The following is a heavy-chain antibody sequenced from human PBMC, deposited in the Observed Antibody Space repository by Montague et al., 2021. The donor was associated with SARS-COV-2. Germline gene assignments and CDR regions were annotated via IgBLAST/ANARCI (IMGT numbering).Heavy chain of an antibody. J-gene: IGHJ6*02. V-gene: IGHV4-59*01. CDR2: INHSGNT. CDR1: GGFISSSY. Sequence: SETLSLTCTVSGGFISSSYWSWIRQPPGKGLEWIGYINHSGNTNYNPSLNSRVSISIDTSMNQFSLSLSSMTAADTAVYFCARDLFPPRTATKTTFFGLDVWGQGTMVTVSS. D-gene: IGHD2/OR15-2a*01. CDR3: ARDLFPPRTATKTTFFGLDV.